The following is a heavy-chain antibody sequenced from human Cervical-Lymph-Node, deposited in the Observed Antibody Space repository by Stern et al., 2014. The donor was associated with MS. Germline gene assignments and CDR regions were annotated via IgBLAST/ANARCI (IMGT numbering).Heavy chain of an antibody. CDR1: GYIFTSHY. Sequence: QVQLVQSGAEVKKPGASVKVSCKASGYIFTSHYVHWVRQAPGQGLEWIGLINPSGGSTSYAEKFQGRVIMTRDTSTSTVYMELRSLRSEDTAVYYCARDGVLLDTFDIWGQGTMVTVSS. D-gene: IGHD2-21*01. V-gene: IGHV1-46*01. J-gene: IGHJ3*02. CDR3: ARDGVLLDTFDI. CDR2: INPSGGST.